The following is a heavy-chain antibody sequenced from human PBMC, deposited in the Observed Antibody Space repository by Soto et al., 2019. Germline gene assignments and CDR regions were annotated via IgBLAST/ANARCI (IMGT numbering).Heavy chain of an antibody. CDR3: ARVPVLRFLEWSWNWFDP. V-gene: IGHV4-34*01. CDR1: GGSFSGYY. J-gene: IGHJ5*02. Sequence: PSETLSLTCAVYGGSFSGYYWSWIRQPPGKGLEWIGEINHSGSTNYNPSLKSRVTISVDTSKNQFSLKLSSVTAADTAVYYCARVPVLRFLEWSWNWFDPWGQGTLVTVSS. D-gene: IGHD3-3*01. CDR2: INHSGST.